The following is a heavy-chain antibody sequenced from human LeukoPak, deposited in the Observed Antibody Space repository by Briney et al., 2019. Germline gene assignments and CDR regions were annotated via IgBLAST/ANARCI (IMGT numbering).Heavy chain of an antibody. D-gene: IGHD3/OR15-3a*01. Sequence: SETLSLTCTVSGGSISSYYWSWIRQPPGKGLEWIGYIYYSRSTNYNPSLKSRVTISVDTSKNQFSLKLSSVTAADTAVYYCARGTGYYRNYFDYWGQGTLVTVSS. CDR1: GGSISSYY. CDR2: IYYSRST. V-gene: IGHV4-59*01. CDR3: ARGTGYYRNYFDY. J-gene: IGHJ4*02.